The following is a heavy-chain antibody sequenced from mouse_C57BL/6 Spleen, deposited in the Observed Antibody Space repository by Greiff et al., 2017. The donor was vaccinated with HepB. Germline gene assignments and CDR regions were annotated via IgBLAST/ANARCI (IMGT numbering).Heavy chain of an antibody. V-gene: IGHV1-80*01. Sequence: VQLQQSGAELVKPGASVKISCKASGYAFSSYWMNWVKQRPGKGLEWIGQIYPGDGDTNYNGKFKGKATLTANKSSSTAYMQLSRLTSEDSAGYFWARGEDYGSSPFAYWGQGTLVTVSA. D-gene: IGHD1-1*01. CDR2: IYPGDGDT. J-gene: IGHJ3*01. CDR1: GYAFSSYW. CDR3: ARGEDYGSSPFAY.